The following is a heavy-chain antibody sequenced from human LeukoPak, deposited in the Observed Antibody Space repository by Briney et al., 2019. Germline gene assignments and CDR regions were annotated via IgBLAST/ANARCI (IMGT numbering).Heavy chain of an antibody. D-gene: IGHD3-3*01. CDR3: ARDRSGYDFWSGYYDDAFDI. CDR2: IYYSGST. J-gene: IGHJ3*02. Sequence: SETLSLTCTVSGGSISSGDYYWSWIRQPPGKGLEWIGYIYYSGSTNYNPSLKSRVTISVDTSKNQFSLKLSSVTAADTAVYYCARDRSGYDFWSGYYDDAFDIWGQGTMVTVSS. V-gene: IGHV4-61*08. CDR1: GGSISSGDYY.